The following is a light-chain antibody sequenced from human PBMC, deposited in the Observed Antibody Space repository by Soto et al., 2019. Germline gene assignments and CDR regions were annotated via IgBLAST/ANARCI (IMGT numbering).Light chain of an antibody. CDR1: QSIGDS. CDR3: QQLNSYPPT. Sequence: DIKMSQSPSTLSASVGDRVTITCRASQSIGDSLAWYQQKPGKAPYLLISDVSSLERGVPSRFSGSGSGTEFTLTISSLQPEDFATYYCQQLNSYPPTFGGGTKVDI. J-gene: IGKJ4*01. CDR2: DVS. V-gene: IGKV1-5*01.